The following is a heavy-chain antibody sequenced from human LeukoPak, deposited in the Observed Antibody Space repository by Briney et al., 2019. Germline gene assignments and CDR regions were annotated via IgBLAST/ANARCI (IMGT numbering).Heavy chain of an antibody. CDR2: IYYSGST. CDR1: GGSISSYY. CDR3: ARSFHNNGGMQFDY. V-gene: IGHV4-59*01. Sequence: KPSETLSLTCTVSGGSISSYYWSWIRQPPGKGVEWIGYIYYSGSTNYNPSLKSRVTISVDTSKNQFSLKLSSVTAADTAVYYCARSFHNNGGMQFDYWGQGTLVTVSS. D-gene: IGHD4-23*01. J-gene: IGHJ4*02.